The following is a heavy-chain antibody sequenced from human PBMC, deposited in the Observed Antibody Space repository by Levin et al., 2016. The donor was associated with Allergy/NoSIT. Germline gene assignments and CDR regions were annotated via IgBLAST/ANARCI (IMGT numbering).Heavy chain of an antibody. CDR1: GYSVSSGYY. D-gene: IGHD4-23*01. V-gene: IGHV4-38-2*02. J-gene: IGHJ5*01. CDR2: MYHSGHT. Sequence: GSLRLSCTVSGYSVSSGYYWGLIRQPPGKGLEWIGSMYHSGHTYYNPSLKSRVTISVDTSKNQFSLKLSSVTAADTAVYYCARDTGNSGWFDYWGQGTLVTVSS. CDR3: ARDTGNSGWFDY.